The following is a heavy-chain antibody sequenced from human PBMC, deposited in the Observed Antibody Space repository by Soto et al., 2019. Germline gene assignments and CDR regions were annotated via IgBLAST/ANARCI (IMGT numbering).Heavy chain of an antibody. CDR1: GFTFDDYG. CDR2: INWNGGST. J-gene: IGHJ4*02. Sequence: GGSLRLSCAASGFTFDDYGMSWVRQAPGKGLEWVSGINWNGGSTGYADSVKARFTISRDNAKNSLYLQMNSLRAEDTALYYCARGRYYDSSGSGFDYWGQGTLVTVSS. D-gene: IGHD3-22*01. CDR3: ARGRYYDSSGSGFDY. V-gene: IGHV3-20*04.